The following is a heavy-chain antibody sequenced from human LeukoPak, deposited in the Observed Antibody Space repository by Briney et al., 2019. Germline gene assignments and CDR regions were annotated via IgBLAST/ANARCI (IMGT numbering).Heavy chain of an antibody. V-gene: IGHV1-2*02. D-gene: IGHD3-10*01. Sequence: GASVKVSCKASGYTFTGYYMHWVRQAPGQGLEWMGWINPNSGGTNSAQKFQGRVTMTRDMSISTAYMDLRRLKSDDTAVYYCARIATDYYGSGSYGGGGEYYFDYWGQGTLVTVSS. J-gene: IGHJ4*02. CDR1: GYTFTGYY. CDR2: INPNSGGT. CDR3: ARIATDYYGSGSYGGGGEYYFDY.